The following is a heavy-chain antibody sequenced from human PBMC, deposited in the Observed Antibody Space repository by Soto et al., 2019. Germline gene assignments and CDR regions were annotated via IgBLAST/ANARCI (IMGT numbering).Heavy chain of an antibody. D-gene: IGHD2-15*01. CDR3: ASLVVVAAPPGAFDI. CDR1: GGSISSGGYS. Sequence: QLQLQESGSGLVKPSQTLSLTCAVSGGSISSGGYSWSWIRQPPGKGLEWIGYIYHSGSTYYTPSLKSRVTISVDRSKNQCSLKLSSVTAADTAVYYCASLVVVAAPPGAFDIWGQGTLVTVSS. J-gene: IGHJ3*02. CDR2: IYHSGST. V-gene: IGHV4-30-2*01.